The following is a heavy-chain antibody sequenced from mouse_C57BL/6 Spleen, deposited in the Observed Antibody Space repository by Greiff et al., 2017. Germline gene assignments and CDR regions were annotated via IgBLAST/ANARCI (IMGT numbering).Heavy chain of an antibody. J-gene: IGHJ4*01. V-gene: IGHV5-4*01. D-gene: IGHD1-1*01. CDR3: ARSRNYGSSYGTMDY. CDR1: GFTFSSYA. Sequence: EVQLVESGGGLVKPGGSLKLSCAASGFTFSSYAMSWVRQTPEKRLEWVATISDGGSYTYYPDNVKGRFTISRDNAKNNLYLQMRHLKSEDTDVYDCARSRNYGSSYGTMDYWGQGTSVTVSS. CDR2: ISDGGSYT.